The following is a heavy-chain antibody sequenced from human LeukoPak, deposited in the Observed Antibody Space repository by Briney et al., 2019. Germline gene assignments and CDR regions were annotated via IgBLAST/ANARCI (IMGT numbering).Heavy chain of an antibody. D-gene: IGHD1-26*01. J-gene: IGHJ5*02. CDR3: ARTYSGSYYLFWFDP. CDR2: IYYSGST. Sequence: SETLSHTCTVSGGSISSYYWSWIRQPPGKGLEWIGYIYYSGSTNYNPSLKSRVTISVDTSKNQFSLKLSSVTAADTAVYYCARTYSGSYYLFWFDPWGQGTLVTVSS. V-gene: IGHV4-59*01. CDR1: GGSISSYY.